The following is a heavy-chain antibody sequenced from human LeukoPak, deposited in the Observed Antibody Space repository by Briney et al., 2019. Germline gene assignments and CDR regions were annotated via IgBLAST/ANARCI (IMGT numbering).Heavy chain of an antibody. D-gene: IGHD2-15*01. CDR2: ISTSGGTM. Sequence: GGSLRLSCVGSGFTFSSYEMNWVRQAPGKGLEWISYISTSGGTMYYADSVKGRFTISRDNAKNSLYLQLNSLGAEDTAVYFCARDDCSGGSCFSKDAFDLWGQGTMVTVS. V-gene: IGHV3-48*03. J-gene: IGHJ3*01. CDR1: GFTFSSYE. CDR3: ARDDCSGGSCFSKDAFDL.